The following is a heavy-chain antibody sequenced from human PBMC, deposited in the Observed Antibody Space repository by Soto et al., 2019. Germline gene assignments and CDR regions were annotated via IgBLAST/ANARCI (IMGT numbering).Heavy chain of an antibody. D-gene: IGHD6-19*01. J-gene: IGHJ4*02. CDR2: IIPIFDTP. CDR3: AREPRSGWDNYCVY. CDR1: GGTFSSYA. Sequence: QVQLVQSGAEVKRPGSSVKVSCKASGGTFSSYAINWVRQAPGQGLEWVGGIIPIFDTPNYAQKFQGRVTITAEESTGTAYMELSSLRSEDTAVYYCAREPRSGWDNYCVYWGQGTLVTVSP. V-gene: IGHV1-69*01.